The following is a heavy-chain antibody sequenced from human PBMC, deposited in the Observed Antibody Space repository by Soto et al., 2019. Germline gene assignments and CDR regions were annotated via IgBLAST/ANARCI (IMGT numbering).Heavy chain of an antibody. CDR1: GYTFTSYY. CDR3: ATYCSGGSCPPGPWK. V-gene: IGHV1-46*03. D-gene: IGHD2-15*01. Sequence: QVQLVQSGAEVKKPGASVKVSCKTSGYTFTSYYMHWMRQAPGQGLEWMGIINPGGGSTTYAQKFQGRVTMSRDTSTSTIYMELSSLRSEDTAVYYWATYCSGGSCPPGPWKWGQGTMVTV. J-gene: IGHJ3*01. CDR2: INPGGGST.